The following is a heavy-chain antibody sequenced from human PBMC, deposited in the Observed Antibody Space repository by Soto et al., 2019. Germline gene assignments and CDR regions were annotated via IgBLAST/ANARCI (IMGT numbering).Heavy chain of an antibody. CDR2: IYHSGST. J-gene: IGHJ5*02. CDR1: GYSISSGYY. V-gene: IGHV4-38-2*02. D-gene: IGHD6-13*01. Sequence: SETLSLTCAVSGYSISSGYYWGWIRQPPGKGLEWIGSIYHSGSTYYNPSLKSRVTISVDTSKNQFSLKLSSVTAADTAVYYCARDLPLAAAGHNCFDPWRQRTLVTVSS. CDR3: ARDLPLAAAGHNCFDP.